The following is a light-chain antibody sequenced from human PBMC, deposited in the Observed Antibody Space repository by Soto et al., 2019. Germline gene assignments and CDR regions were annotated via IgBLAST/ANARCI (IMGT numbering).Light chain of an antibody. V-gene: IGKV3-15*01. Sequence: EIVLAQSPGTLSLSSGETATLSCSASQSVTSSYLAWYQQKPGQAPRPLLYGAATRATGLPARFSGSGSGTEFTLTISSLQSEDVAVYYCQHYHDRPPRTFGQGTKVDIK. CDR1: QSVTSSY. CDR3: QHYHDRPPRT. J-gene: IGKJ1*01. CDR2: GAA.